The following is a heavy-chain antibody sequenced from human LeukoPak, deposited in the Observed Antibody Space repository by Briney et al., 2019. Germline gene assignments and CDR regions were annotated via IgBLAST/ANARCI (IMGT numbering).Heavy chain of an antibody. CDR2: FDPEDGET. J-gene: IGHJ3*02. D-gene: IGHD3-10*01. V-gene: IGHV1-24*01. CDR1: GYTLTELS. Sequence: VASVKVSCKASGYTLTELSIHWVRQAPGKGLEWMGGFDPEDGETTYAQKFQGRVTMTEDTSTDTAYMEVSDLRSDDTAMYYCATDGDTGMAAWSFDIWGPGTMVTVPS. CDR3: ATDGDTGMAAWSFDI.